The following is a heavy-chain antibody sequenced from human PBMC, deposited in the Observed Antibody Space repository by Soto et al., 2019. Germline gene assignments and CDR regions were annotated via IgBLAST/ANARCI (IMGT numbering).Heavy chain of an antibody. CDR2: IHSSGNT. Sequence: QVQLQESGPGLVKPSETLSLTCSVSGASISSYSWSWIRQPPGKGLEWIGYIHSSGNTNYSPSLNRRVSVSVHTSKNHLSLKLSSVTAADTAVYYCARQGEYCSTTSCYGNDYWGQGTLVIVSS. CDR1: GASISSYS. CDR3: ARQGEYCSTTSCYGNDY. V-gene: IGHV4-59*08. J-gene: IGHJ4*02. D-gene: IGHD2-2*01.